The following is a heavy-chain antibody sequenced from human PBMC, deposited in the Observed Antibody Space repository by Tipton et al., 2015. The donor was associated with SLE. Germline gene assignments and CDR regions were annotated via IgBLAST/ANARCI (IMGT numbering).Heavy chain of an antibody. CDR1: GFTFEAYG. CDR3: ATSNWLDP. CDR2: INWNGGST. Sequence: GSLRLSCAVSGFTFEAYGMTWVRQVPGKGLEWVAGINWNGGSTGYADSVKGRFTISRDNAKNSLYLQMNSLRAEDTAVYYCATSNWLDPWGQGTLVTVSS. V-gene: IGHV3-20*04. J-gene: IGHJ5*02.